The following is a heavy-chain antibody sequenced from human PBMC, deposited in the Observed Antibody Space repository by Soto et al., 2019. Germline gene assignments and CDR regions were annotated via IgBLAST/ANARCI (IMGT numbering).Heavy chain of an antibody. CDR2: ITSRKYGATP. D-gene: IGHD5-12*01. J-gene: IGHJ6*02. CDR1: GFAFGDFA. Sequence: DVQLMESGGGLVKPGWSLRLSCTTSGFAFGDFAMVWFRQAPGKGLEWVGFITSRKYGATPQYAASVRGRFFISRDDSNRIADLQMNNLKTDYAAVYYCSRLPQERYCAYDFPMDVWGQGTTVTVPS. V-gene: IGHV3-49*05. CDR3: SRLPQERYCAYDFPMDV.